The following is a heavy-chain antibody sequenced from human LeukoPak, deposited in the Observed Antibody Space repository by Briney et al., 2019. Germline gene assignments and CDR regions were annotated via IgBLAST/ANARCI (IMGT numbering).Heavy chain of an antibody. V-gene: IGHV1-2*02. D-gene: IGHD3-9*01. J-gene: IGHJ4*02. CDR2: INPNSGGT. Sequence: ASVKVSCKASGYTFTGYYMHWVRQAPGQGLEWMGWINPNSGGTNYAQKFQGRVTMTRDMSTSTVYMELSSLRSEDTAVYYCATRDALRYFDWLPTLEVWGQGTLVTVSS. CDR3: ATRDALRYFDWLPTLEV. CDR1: GYTFTGYY.